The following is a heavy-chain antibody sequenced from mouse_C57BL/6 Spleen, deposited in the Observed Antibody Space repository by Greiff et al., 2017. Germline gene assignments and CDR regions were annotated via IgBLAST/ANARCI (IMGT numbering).Heavy chain of an antibody. V-gene: IGHV5-15*01. J-gene: IGHJ4*01. CDR1: GFTFSDYG. CDR3: ARQDSNYPMDY. Sequence: EVKLMESGGGLVQPGGSLKLSCAASGFTFSDYGMAWVRQAPRKGPEWVAFISNLAYSIYYADTVTGRFTISRENAKNTLYLEMSSLRSEDTAMYYCARQDSNYPMDYWGQGTSVTVSS. CDR2: ISNLAYSI. D-gene: IGHD2-5*01.